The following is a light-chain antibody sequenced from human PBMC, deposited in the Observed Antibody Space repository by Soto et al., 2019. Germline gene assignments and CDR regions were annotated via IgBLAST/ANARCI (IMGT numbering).Light chain of an antibody. CDR2: EAS. CDR3: QQYNTWPPWT. J-gene: IGKJ1*01. CDR1: QSVSDL. V-gene: IGKV3-11*01. Sequence: IVLTQSPATLSLSPWEGSALSCVAGQSVSDLLAWYQQKPGHVPRLLIYEASRRATGIPARFSGSGSGTDFTLTISRLEPADFAVYYCQQYNTWPPWTFGQGTKVDI.